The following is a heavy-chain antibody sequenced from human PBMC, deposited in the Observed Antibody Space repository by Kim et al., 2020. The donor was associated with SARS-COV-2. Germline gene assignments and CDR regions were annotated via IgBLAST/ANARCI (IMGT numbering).Heavy chain of an antibody. V-gene: IGHV4-34*01. CDR2: INHSGST. Sequence: SETLSLTCAVYGGSFSGYYWSWIRQPPGQGLEWIGEINHSGSTNYNPSLKSRVTISVDTSKNQFTLKLSSVTAADTAVYYCARGKRGSFAPDYWGQGTLVTVSS. CDR1: GGSFSGYY. CDR3: ARGKRGSFAPDY. D-gene: IGHD3-10*01. J-gene: IGHJ4*02.